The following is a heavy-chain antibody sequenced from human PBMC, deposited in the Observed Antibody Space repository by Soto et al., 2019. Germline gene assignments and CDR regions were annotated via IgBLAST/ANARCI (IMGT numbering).Heavy chain of an antibody. CDR1: GFTFSSYG. CDR3: ARGGLYDSSGYYADY. J-gene: IGHJ4*02. D-gene: IGHD3-22*01. V-gene: IGHV3-33*01. CDR2: IWFDGSNQ. Sequence: QVQLVESGGGVVQPGRSLRLSCAASGFTFSSYGIHWIRQAPGKGLEWVTLIWFDGSNQYYADSVKGRFTISRDNSKNTLYLQMNSPRAEDTAVYYCARGGLYDSSGYYADYWGQGTLVTVSS.